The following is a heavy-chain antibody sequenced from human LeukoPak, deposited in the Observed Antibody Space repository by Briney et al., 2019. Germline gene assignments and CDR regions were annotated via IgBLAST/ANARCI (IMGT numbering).Heavy chain of an antibody. J-gene: IGHJ4*02. D-gene: IGHD5-24*01. CDR3: ARGHSAGQRSFDY. Sequence: PSETLSLTCAVYGGSFSGYYWSWIRQPPGKGLEWIGEINHSGSTNYNPSLKSRVTISVDTSKNQFSLKLSSVTAADTAVYYCARGHSAGQRSFDYWGQETLVTVSS. V-gene: IGHV4-34*01. CDR1: GGSFSGYY. CDR2: INHSGST.